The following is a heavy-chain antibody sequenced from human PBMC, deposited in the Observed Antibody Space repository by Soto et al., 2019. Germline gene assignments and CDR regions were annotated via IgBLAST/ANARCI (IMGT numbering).Heavy chain of an antibody. CDR2: IRSRTNSFAT. J-gene: IGHJ6*02. CDR1: GFTFSGAA. Sequence: EVQLVESGGDLVQPGGSLKLSCAGSGFTFSGAAMHWVRQAPGKGLDWVGRIRSRTNSFATAYAASLKGRFTISRDDSKNTTYLQMNSLKAEDTAVYYCTRRKNDDIRFYYYYGLDVWGQGTAVTVSS. D-gene: IGHD3-9*01. CDR3: TRRKNDDIRFYYYYGLDV. V-gene: IGHV3-73*01.